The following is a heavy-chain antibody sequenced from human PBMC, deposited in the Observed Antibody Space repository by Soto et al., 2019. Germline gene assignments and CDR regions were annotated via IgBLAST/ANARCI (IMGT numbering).Heavy chain of an antibody. J-gene: IGHJ6*02. CDR2: IIPTFGRT. CDR3: ARDPLSSFAMDV. V-gene: IGHV1-69*13. CDR1: GDTFSSYA. Sequence: SVKVSCKASGDTFSSYAISWVRQAPGKGLEWMGKIIPTFGRTNYAQKFQGRLTISADDSTSTAYMELTSLEPDDTAVYYCARDPLSSFAMDVWGQGTTVTVSS. D-gene: IGHD3-10*02.